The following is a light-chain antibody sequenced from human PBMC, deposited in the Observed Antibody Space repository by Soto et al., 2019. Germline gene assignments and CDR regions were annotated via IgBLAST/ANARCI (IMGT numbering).Light chain of an antibody. J-gene: IGKJ2*01. CDR1: QSVSSTY. V-gene: IGKV3-20*01. Sequence: EIVLTQSPGTLSLSPGERATLSCRASQSVSSTYLAWYQQEPGQAPRLLIYGASSRATGIPDRFSGSGSGTDFTLTISRLEPEDFAVYYCQQYSISYTFGQGTKLEIK. CDR2: GAS. CDR3: QQYSISYT.